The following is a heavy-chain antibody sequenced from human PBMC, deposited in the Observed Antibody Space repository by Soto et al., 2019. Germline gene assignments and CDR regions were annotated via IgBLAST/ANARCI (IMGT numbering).Heavy chain of an antibody. D-gene: IGHD2-2*01. Sequence: GSLRLSCAACGFTFSSYSMNWVRQAQGKGLEWVSAISGSGGSTYYADSVKGRFTISRDNSKNTLYLQMNSLRAEDTAVYYCAKVLTTSKHPNWFDPWGQGTLVTVSS. CDR3: AKVLTTSKHPNWFDP. CDR1: GFTFSSYS. CDR2: ISGSGGST. V-gene: IGHV3-23*01. J-gene: IGHJ5*02.